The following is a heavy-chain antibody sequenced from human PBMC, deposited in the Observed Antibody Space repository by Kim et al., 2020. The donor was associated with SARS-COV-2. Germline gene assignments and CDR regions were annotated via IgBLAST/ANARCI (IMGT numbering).Heavy chain of an antibody. Sequence: NDYAESMAGRITINPDTSKNRYSLHLNSVTPEDTGVYYCARGWLRSWFDPWGQGTLVTVSS. D-gene: IGHD5-12*01. CDR2: N. J-gene: IGHJ5*02. V-gene: IGHV6-1*01. CDR3: ARGWLRSWFDP.